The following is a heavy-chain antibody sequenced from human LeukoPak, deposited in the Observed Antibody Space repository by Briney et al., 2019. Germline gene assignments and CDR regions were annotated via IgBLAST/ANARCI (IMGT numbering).Heavy chain of an antibody. Sequence: ASVKVSCKASGYTFTSCDINWVRQATGQGLEWMGWMNPNGGNTGYGQSFQGRITMTRDISIGTAYMELSNLTSEDTAIYYCTRGSSGRRDNWGQGTLVTVSA. V-gene: IGHV1-8*01. J-gene: IGHJ4*02. CDR3: TRGSSGRRDN. CDR1: GYTFTSCD. CDR2: MNPNGGNT. D-gene: IGHD6-19*01.